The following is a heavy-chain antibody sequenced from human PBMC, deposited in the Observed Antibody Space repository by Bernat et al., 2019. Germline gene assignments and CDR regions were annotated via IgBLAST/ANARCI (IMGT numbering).Heavy chain of an antibody. CDR3: AKAENHGSGSYYNPSDY. V-gene: IGHV3-23*01. D-gene: IGHD3-10*01. CDR1: GFTFSSYA. Sequence: EVQLLESGGGLVQPGGSLRLSCAASGFTFSSYAMSWVRQAPGKGLEWVSAISGSGGSTYYADSVKGRFTISRDNSKNTLYLQMNSLRAEDTAVYYCAKAENHGSGSYYNPSDYWGQGTLVTVSS. CDR2: ISGSGGST. J-gene: IGHJ4*02.